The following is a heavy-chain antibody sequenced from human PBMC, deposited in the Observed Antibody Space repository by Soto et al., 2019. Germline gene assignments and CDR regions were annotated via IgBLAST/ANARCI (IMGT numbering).Heavy chain of an antibody. CDR2: IYHSGSI. Sequence: SETLSLTCDVSGDSISSSLWWSWVRQTPGKGLEWIGEIYHSGSINYNPSLKSRVTISADRSKNQFSLTLTAVTAADTAVYYCATSQLGEYFDNWGQGTLVTSPQ. J-gene: IGHJ4*02. CDR1: GDSISSSLW. D-gene: IGHD1-1*01. V-gene: IGHV4-4*02. CDR3: ATSQLGEYFDN.